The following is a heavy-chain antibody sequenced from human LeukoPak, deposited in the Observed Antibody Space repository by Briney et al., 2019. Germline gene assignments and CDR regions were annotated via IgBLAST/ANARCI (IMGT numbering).Heavy chain of an antibody. CDR3: ARGPTPGIAVTNY. D-gene: IGHD6-19*01. CDR2: MNPNSGNR. J-gene: IGHJ4*02. CDR1: GYTFVNFD. Sequence: ASVKVSCKASGYTFVNFDITWVRQATGQGLEWMGWMNPNSGNRGYAQKFQGRVTMTSNTSITTAYMELSGLRSEDSAVYFCARGPTPGIAVTNYWGQGTLVTVSS. V-gene: IGHV1-8*01.